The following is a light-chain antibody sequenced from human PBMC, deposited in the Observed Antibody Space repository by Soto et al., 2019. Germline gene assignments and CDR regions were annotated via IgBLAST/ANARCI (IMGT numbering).Light chain of an antibody. Sequence: DIQMTQSPSSLSASVGDRVSISCRTSQNIDRYLNWYQQKPGKAPQVLISGAASLQSGVPSRFSGSGSGTEFTLSISSLQPEDFATYFCQQSYSAPYTFGQGTRLAI. CDR3: QQSYSAPYT. CDR1: QNIDRY. V-gene: IGKV1-39*01. CDR2: GAA. J-gene: IGKJ2*01.